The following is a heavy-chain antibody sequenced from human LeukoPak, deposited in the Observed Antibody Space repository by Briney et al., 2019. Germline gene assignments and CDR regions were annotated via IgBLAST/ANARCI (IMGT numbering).Heavy chain of an antibody. D-gene: IGHD6-13*01. V-gene: IGHV1-18*01. Sequence: ASVKVSCKASGYTFTSYGISWVRQAPGQGLEWMGWISAYNGNTNYAQKLQGRVTMTTDTSTSTAYMELRSLRSDDTAVYYCARDWGLYSSSPAPYFQHWGQGTLVTVSS. CDR1: GYTFTSYG. CDR2: ISAYNGNT. CDR3: ARDWGLYSSSPAPYFQH. J-gene: IGHJ1*01.